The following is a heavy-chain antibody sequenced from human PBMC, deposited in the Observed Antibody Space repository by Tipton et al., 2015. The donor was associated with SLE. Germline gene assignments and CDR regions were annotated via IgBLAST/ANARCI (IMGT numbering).Heavy chain of an antibody. J-gene: IGHJ4*02. CDR1: GGAFNTYA. D-gene: IGHD5-12*01. Sequence: QSGAEVKKPGSSVKVSCKASGGAFNTYAINWVRQAPGQGLEWMGRIIPIFGRADYAQNFQARVTITADESSNTAYMELSSLRSDDTAVYYCALRWPDTWTTVYWGQGTLVTVSS. CDR3: ALRWPDTWTTVY. CDR2: IIPIFGRA. V-gene: IGHV1-69*01.